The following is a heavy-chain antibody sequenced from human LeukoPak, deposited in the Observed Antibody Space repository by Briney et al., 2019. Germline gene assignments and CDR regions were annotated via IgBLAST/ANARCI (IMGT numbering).Heavy chain of an antibody. CDR2: IWYDGSNK. D-gene: IGHD3-22*01. CDR3: ARDRSITYYYDSSGYYYWFDP. J-gene: IGHJ5*02. Sequence: GGSLRLSCAASGFTFRSYAMHWVRQAPGKGLEWVAVIWYDGSNKYYADSVKGRFTISRDNSKNTLYLQMNSLRAEDTAVYYCARDRSITYYYDSSGYYYWFDPWGQGTLVTVSS. V-gene: IGHV3-33*08. CDR1: GFTFRSYA.